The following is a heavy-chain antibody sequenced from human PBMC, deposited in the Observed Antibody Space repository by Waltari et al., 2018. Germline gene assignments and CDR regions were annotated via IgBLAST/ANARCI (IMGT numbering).Heavy chain of an antibody. J-gene: IGHJ4*02. Sequence: QVQLVQSGAEVKKPGSSVKVSCKASGGTFSSYAISWVRQAPGQGLEWMGGIIPILGIANYAQKFQGRVTITADESTSTAYMELSSLRSEDTAVYYCARVTPDYYDSSGYYSSFYDYWGQGTLVTVSS. CDR3: ARVTPDYYDSSGYYSSFYDY. V-gene: IGHV1-69*04. CDR2: IIPILGIA. CDR1: GGTFSSYA. D-gene: IGHD3-22*01.